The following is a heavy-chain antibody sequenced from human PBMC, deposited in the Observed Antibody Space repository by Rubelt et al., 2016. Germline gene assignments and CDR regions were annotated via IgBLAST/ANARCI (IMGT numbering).Heavy chain of an antibody. CDR3: ASGGGSYAFDF. CDR1: GGSISSRSYY. D-gene: IGHD1-26*01. J-gene: IGHJ4*02. V-gene: IGHV4-39*07. Sequence: QVQLQESGPGLVKPSETLSLTCTVSGGSISSRSYYWGWIRQPPGKGLEWIGSMFHSGTTYYNPSLKSRVTISVDTSKNQVSLKLSSVTAADTAVYYCASGGGSYAFDFWGQGTLVTVSS. CDR2: MFHSGTT.